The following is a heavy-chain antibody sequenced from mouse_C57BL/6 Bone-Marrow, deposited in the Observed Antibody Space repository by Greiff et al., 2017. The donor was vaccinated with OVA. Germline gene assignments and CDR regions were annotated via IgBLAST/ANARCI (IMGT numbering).Heavy chain of an antibody. D-gene: IGHD1-1*01. Sequence: VQLQQPGAELVKPGASVKLSCKASGYTFTSYWIPWVKQRPGQGLEWIGNINPSNGDTDYNEKFKNRATLTVDKSSSTAYIQLSSLTSEDSAGYSGAGSVVAEFDYWGEGTTLSVSS. CDR2: INPSNGDT. CDR1: GYTFTSYW. V-gene: IGHV1-53*01. J-gene: IGHJ2*01. CDR3: AGSVVAEFDY.